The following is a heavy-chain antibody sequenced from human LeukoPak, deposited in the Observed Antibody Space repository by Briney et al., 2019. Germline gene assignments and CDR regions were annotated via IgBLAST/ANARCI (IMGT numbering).Heavy chain of an antibody. Sequence: SETLSLTCPVSGGSISSYYWSWIRQPPGKGLEWIGYIYYSGSTNYNPSLKSRVTISVDTSKNQFSLKLSSVTAAGTAVYYCARFYQLPYFDYWGQGTLVTVSS. D-gene: IGHD4-23*01. V-gene: IGHV4-59*01. CDR2: IYYSGST. CDR1: GGSISSYY. J-gene: IGHJ4*02. CDR3: ARFYQLPYFDY.